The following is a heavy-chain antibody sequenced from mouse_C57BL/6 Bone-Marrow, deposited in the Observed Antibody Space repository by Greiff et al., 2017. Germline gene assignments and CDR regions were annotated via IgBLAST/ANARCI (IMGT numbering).Heavy chain of an antibody. V-gene: IGHV1-81*01. CDR1: GYTFTSYG. CDR3: AREKITTVVARGYFAY. D-gene: IGHD1-1*01. Sequence: VQLQQSGAELARPGASVKLSCKASGYTFTSYGISWVKQRTGQGLEWIGEIYPRSGNTYYNEKFKGKATLTADKSSSTGYMELRSLTSEDSAVYFCAREKITTVVARGYFAYWGQGTPLTVSS. CDR2: IYPRSGNT. J-gene: IGHJ2*01.